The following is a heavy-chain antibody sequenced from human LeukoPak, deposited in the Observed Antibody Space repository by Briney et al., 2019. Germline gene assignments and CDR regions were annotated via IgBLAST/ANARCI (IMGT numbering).Heavy chain of an antibody. CDR3: ATPPDPPKPLGELSFGY. CDR2: VWYDGSKT. V-gene: IGHV3-33*01. J-gene: IGHJ4*02. CDR1: GFTFSHYG. D-gene: IGHD3-16*02. Sequence: GGSLRLSCGASGFTFSHYGMHWVRQAPGKGLEWVAVVWYDGSKTYYADSVKGRFTISRDNSKNTLSLQMDSVRAEDTAVYYCATPPDPPKPLGELSFGYWGQGTLVTVSS.